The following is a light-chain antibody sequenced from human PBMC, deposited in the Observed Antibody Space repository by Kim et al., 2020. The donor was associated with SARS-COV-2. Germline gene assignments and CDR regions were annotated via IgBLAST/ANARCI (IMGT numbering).Light chain of an antibody. CDR1: SNNVGNQG. Sequence: QTATLTCTGNSNNVGNQGAAWLQQHQGHPPKPQSSRNNSRPSGISERLSASRSGDTACLTITGLQPEDGADYYCSAWDSSLSAWVFGGGTQLTVL. J-gene: IGLJ3*02. V-gene: IGLV10-54*01. CDR2: RNN. CDR3: SAWDSSLSAWV.